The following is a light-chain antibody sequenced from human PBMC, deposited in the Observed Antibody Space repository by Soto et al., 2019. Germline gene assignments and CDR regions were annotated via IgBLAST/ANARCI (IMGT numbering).Light chain of an antibody. CDR2: DVS. Sequence: DNQLTQTPSSISASLGDRFTITCRASQAVNSWLAWFQQKPGMAPKLVIYDVSSLQSGVPSRFSGSGSGTEFTLTISSLQPEDFATYYCQQSNNHPISFGQGTRLEV. CDR1: QAVNSW. J-gene: IGKJ5*01. CDR3: QQSNNHPIS. V-gene: IGKV1-12*01.